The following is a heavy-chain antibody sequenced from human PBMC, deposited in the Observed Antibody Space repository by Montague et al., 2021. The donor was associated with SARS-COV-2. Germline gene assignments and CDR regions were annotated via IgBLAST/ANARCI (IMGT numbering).Heavy chain of an antibody. V-gene: IGHV3-9*01. CDR2: ISWNSDSS. CDR3: AKDIGTETIYEAFFEH. CDR1: GFDFGEYA. J-gene: IGHJ4*02. Sequence: SLRLSCAASGFDFGEYAMHWVRQTPGKGLEWVSGISWNSDSSDYVDSVKGRFSISRDNAKKSLYLQMNSLRPEDTALYYCAKDIGTETIYEAFFEHWGLGTLATVSS. D-gene: IGHD3-16*01.